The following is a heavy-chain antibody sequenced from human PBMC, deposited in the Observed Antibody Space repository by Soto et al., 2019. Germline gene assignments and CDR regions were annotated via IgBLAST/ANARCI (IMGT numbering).Heavy chain of an antibody. CDR3: ARGRVGTYYYYGMDV. J-gene: IGHJ6*02. D-gene: IGHD1-26*01. CDR1: GGSFSAYY. V-gene: IGHV4-34*01. CDR2: INHRGST. Sequence: SETLSRTCAVYGGSFSAYYWRWIRQPPGKGLEWIGEINHRGSTNYNPSLKSRVTISVDTSKTQVSLKLSSVTAADTAVYYCARGRVGTYYYYGMDVWGQGTTVT.